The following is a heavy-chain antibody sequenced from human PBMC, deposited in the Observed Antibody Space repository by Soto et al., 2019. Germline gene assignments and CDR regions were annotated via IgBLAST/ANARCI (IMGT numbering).Heavy chain of an antibody. CDR3: ARVMSDGFGDVS. J-gene: IGHJ5*02. CDR1: GYTFTNYD. V-gene: IGHV1-8*01. CDR2: MGPNSGNT. Sequence: QVQLVKSGAEVKKPGASVKVSCKTSGYTFTNYDINWVRQAPGQGLEWMGWMGPNSGNTGFAPKFQGRVTLTRNTSITTAYMELSSLRSEDTAVYYCARVMSDGFGDVSWGQGTLVTVSS. D-gene: IGHD3-10*01.